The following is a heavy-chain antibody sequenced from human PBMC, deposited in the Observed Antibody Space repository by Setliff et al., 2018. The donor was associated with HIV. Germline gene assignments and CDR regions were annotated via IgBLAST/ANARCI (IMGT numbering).Heavy chain of an antibody. J-gene: IGHJ6*03. D-gene: IGHD2-21*02. V-gene: IGHV4-4*08. Sequence: PSETLSLTCTVSGGSISSYYWSWIRQPPGKGLEWIGYIYTSGSTNYNPSLKSRVTISVDTSKNQFSLKLSSVTAADTAVYYCARVHCGGDCSYYYYYYMDAWGKGTTVTVS. CDR1: GGSISSYY. CDR3: ARVHCGGDCSYYYYYYMDA. CDR2: IYTSGST.